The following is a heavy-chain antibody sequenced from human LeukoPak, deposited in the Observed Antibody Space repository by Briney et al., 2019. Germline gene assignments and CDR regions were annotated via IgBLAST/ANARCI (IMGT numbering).Heavy chain of an antibody. CDR1: GDSISSPEW. D-gene: IGHD2-15*01. V-gene: IGHV4-4*02. CDR3: ARDLRGIVAPPR. J-gene: IGHJ4*02. CDR2: VYHSGSA. Sequence: SGTLSLTCAVSGDSISSPEWWSWVRQPPGKGLEWIGEVYHSGSANYNPSVKSRVTISVDKSKNQFSLRLTSATAADTAVYYCARDLRGIVAPPRWGQGTLVSVSS.